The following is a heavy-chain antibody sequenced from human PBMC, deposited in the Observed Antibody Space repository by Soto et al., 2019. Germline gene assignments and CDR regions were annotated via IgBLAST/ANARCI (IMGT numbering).Heavy chain of an antibody. CDR3: TRHGDYYGSGSYGGFYMDV. V-gene: IGHV3-73*01. CDR2: IRSKANSYAT. J-gene: IGHJ6*03. D-gene: IGHD3-10*01. CDR1: GFTFSGSA. Sequence: PGGSLRLSCAASGFTFSGSAMHWVRQASGKGLEWVGRIRSKANSYATAYAASVKGRFTISRDDSKNTAYLQMNSLKTEDTAVYYCTRHGDYYGSGSYGGFYMDVWGKGTTVTVS.